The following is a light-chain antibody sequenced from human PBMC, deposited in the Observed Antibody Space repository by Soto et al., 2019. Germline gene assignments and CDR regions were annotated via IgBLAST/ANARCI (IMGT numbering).Light chain of an antibody. CDR1: GSDVGDYNY. Sequence: QSALTQPPSASGSPGQSVTISCTGTGSDVGDYNYVSWYQQHPGKAPKLMIYEVSNRPSGISNRFSGSKSGNTASLTLSGLQAEDEADYYCSSYTSSSTLVFGGGTKLTVL. CDR2: EVS. V-gene: IGLV2-14*01. CDR3: SSYTSSSTLV. J-gene: IGLJ2*01.